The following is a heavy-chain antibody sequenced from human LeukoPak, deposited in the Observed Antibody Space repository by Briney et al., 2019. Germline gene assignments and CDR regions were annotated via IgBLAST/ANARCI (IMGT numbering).Heavy chain of an antibody. CDR3: AREGYCSGGTCYFLDY. CDR1: GYTFTGYC. J-gene: IGHJ4*02. V-gene: IGHV1-2*06. Sequence: ASVKVSCTASGYTFTGYCMHWVRQAPGQGLEWMGRINPNSGGTKFAPRSQGRVTMTRDTSISTAYMELSRLRSDDTAVYYCAREGYCSGGTCYFLDYWGQGTLVTVSS. CDR2: INPNSGGT. D-gene: IGHD2-15*01.